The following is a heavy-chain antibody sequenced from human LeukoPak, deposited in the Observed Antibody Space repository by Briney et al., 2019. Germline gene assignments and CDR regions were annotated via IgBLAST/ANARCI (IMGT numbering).Heavy chain of an antibody. J-gene: IGHJ4*02. CDR2: VYYTGST. V-gene: IGHV4-61*01. D-gene: IGHD2-2*01. CDR3: ARTQYCSSTSCYFGYFDY. Sequence: HPSETLSLTCTVSGGSVSSASYYWSWIRQPPGKGLERIAYVYYTGSTNYNPSLKSRVTISLDTSKNQFSLKLSSVTAADTAVYYCARTQYCSSTSCYFGYFDYWGQGTLVTVSS. CDR1: GGSVSSASYY.